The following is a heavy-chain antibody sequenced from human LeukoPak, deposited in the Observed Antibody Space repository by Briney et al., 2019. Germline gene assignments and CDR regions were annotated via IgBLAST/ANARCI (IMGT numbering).Heavy chain of an antibody. Sequence: SETLSLTCTVSGGSVSSGSYYWSWIRQPPGKGLEWIGYIYYSGSTNYNPSLKSRVTISVDTSKNQFSLKLSSVTAADTALYYCASNTHYYDSSGLPGDYWGQGTLVTVSS. CDR3: ASNTHYYDSSGLPGDY. D-gene: IGHD3-22*01. V-gene: IGHV4-61*01. CDR1: GGSVSSGSYY. CDR2: IYYSGST. J-gene: IGHJ4*02.